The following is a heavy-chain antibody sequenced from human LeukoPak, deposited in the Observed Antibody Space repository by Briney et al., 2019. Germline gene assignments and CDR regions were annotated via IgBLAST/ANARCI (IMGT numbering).Heavy chain of an antibody. CDR3: VKDAGTA. V-gene: IGHV3-7*01. J-gene: IGHJ5*02. CDR1: GFTFSSYW. D-gene: IGHD2-8*02. CDR2: IKQDGSEK. Sequence: GGSLRLSCAASGFTFSSYWMSWVRQAPGKGLEWVANIKQDGSEKYYINSVKGRFTISRDNAKNSLYLQMNSLRAEDTALYYCVKDAGTAWGQGTLVTVSS.